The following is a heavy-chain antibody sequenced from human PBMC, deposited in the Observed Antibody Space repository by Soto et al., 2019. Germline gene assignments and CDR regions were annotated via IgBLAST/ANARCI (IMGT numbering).Heavy chain of an antibody. CDR1: GGSFSGYY. CDR3: ARAGSGSYRNYYYYYMDV. CDR2: INHSGST. V-gene: IGHV4-34*01. Sequence: SETLSLTCAVYGGSFSGYYWSWIRQPPGKGLEWIGEINHSGSTNYNPSLKSRVTISVDTSKNQFSLKLSSVTAADTAVYYCARAGSGSYRNYYYYYMDVWGKGTTVTVSS. D-gene: IGHD3-10*01. J-gene: IGHJ6*03.